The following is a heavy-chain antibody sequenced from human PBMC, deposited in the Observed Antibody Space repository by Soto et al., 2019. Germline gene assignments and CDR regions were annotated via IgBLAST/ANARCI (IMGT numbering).Heavy chain of an antibody. Sequence: QVPLVQSGAEVKKPGSSVTVSWKASGGTFSSYAIHWVRQAPGQGLEWMGWIIPMYGPAKYAQRFQGRVTITADESTTTVYMELTSLTSQDTAVYYCARVTSMVRGVIDNWFDPWGHGTLVTVSS. J-gene: IGHJ5*02. V-gene: IGHV1-69*01. CDR1: GGTFSSYA. CDR3: ARVTSMVRGVIDNWFDP. D-gene: IGHD3-10*01. CDR2: IIPMYGPA.